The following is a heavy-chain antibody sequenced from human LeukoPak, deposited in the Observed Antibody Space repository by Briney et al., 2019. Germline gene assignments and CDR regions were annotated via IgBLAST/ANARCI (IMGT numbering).Heavy chain of an antibody. D-gene: IGHD5-12*01. CDR1: GGSISHYY. CDR2: IYYSGSS. Sequence: PSETLSLTYTVSGGSISHYYWSWIRQPPGKGLERIAYIYYSGSSYYNPSLKSRVTTSVDTSKNQFSLKLSSVTAADTAVYYCARGGYEARSYYFDYWGQGILVTVSS. J-gene: IGHJ4*02. CDR3: ARGGYEARSYYFDY. V-gene: IGHV4-59*01.